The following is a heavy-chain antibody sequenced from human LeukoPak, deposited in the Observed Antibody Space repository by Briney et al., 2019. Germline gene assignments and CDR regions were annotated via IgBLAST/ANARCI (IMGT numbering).Heavy chain of an antibody. Sequence: GGSLRLSCAASGISFRSYGMHWVRQAPGKGLEWVAVIWYDGSNKYYADSVKGRFTISRDNSKNTLYLQMNSLRAEDTAVYYCASSLRRIVGATGVDFWGQGTLVTVSS. V-gene: IGHV3-33*01. CDR1: GISFRSYG. CDR3: ASSLRRIVGATGVDF. D-gene: IGHD1-26*01. J-gene: IGHJ4*02. CDR2: IWYDGSNK.